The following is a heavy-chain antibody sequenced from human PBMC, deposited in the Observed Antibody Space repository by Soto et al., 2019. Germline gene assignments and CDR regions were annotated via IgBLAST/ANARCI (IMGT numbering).Heavy chain of an antibody. CDR1: GFTFSSYS. J-gene: IGHJ5*02. Sequence: GGSLRLSCAASGFTFSSYSMNWVRQAPGKGLEWVLFISSSSTIYYADSVKGRFNISRDNAKNSLYLQMNSLRAEDTAVYYCASSSGYPPWGQGTLVTVSS. CDR3: ASSSGYPP. V-gene: IGHV3-48*01. CDR2: ISSSSTI. D-gene: IGHD5-12*01.